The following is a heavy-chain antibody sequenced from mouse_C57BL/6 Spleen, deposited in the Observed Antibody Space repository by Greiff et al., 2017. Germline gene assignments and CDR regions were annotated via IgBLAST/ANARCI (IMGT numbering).Heavy chain of an antibody. CDR2: INPNNGGT. Sequence: VQLQQSGPELVKPGASVKISCKASGYTFTDYYMNWVKQSHGKSLEWIGDINPNNGGTSYNQKFKGKATLTVDKSSSTAYMELRSLTSEDSAVYYCARWAYYSKVYAMDYWGQGTSVTVSS. D-gene: IGHD2-5*01. J-gene: IGHJ4*01. V-gene: IGHV1-26*01. CDR3: ARWAYYSKVYAMDY. CDR1: GYTFTDYY.